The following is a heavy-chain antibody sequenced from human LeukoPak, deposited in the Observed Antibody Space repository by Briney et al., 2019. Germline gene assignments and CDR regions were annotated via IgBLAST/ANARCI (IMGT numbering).Heavy chain of an antibody. CDR1: GFAFSVYE. J-gene: IGHJ4*02. Sequence: GGSLRLSCAASGFAFSVYEMYWVRQAPGKGLEWVSYISSSGGTGYYADSVKGRFTISRDNAKNSLYLQMNSLRAEDTAVYYCATLTVASSFDYWGQGTLVTVSP. D-gene: IGHD6-19*01. V-gene: IGHV3-48*03. CDR2: ISSSGGTG. CDR3: ATLTVASSFDY.